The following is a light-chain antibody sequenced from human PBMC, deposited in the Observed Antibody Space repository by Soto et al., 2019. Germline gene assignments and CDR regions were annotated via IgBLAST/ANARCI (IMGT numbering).Light chain of an antibody. CDR3: SSYAGSNNYV. V-gene: IGLV2-8*01. J-gene: IGLJ1*01. CDR1: SSDVCGYNS. CDR2: EVS. Sequence: QSVLTQPPSASGSPGQSVTISCTGTSSDVCGYNSVSWYQHHPGKAPKLMIYEVSKRPSGVPDRFSGSKSANTASLTVSGLQAEDEADYYCSSYAGSNNYVFGTGTKLTVL.